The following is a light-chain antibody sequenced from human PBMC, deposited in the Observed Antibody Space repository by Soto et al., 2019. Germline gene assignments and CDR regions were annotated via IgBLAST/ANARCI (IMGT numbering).Light chain of an antibody. CDR1: QSLTSSY. Sequence: EIVMTQSPATLSVSPGERATLSCRASQSLTSSYLAWYQQKPGQAPRLLIYGASSRATGIPDRFTGSGSGTDFTLTISSLEPEDFAVYYCQQRSNWPPITFGQGTRLEIK. CDR3: QQRSNWPPIT. V-gene: IGKV3D-20*02. J-gene: IGKJ5*01. CDR2: GAS.